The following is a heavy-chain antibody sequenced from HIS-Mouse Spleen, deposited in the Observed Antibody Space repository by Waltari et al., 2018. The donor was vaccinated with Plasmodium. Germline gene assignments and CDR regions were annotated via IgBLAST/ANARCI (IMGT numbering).Heavy chain of an antibody. CDR2: IDWDDDK. J-gene: IGHJ6*02. D-gene: IGHD6-6*01. CDR3: ARTTYSSSSAKYYYYGMDV. V-gene: IGHV2-70*15. CDR1: GFSLSTSGMC. Sequence: QVTLRASGPALVKPTQTLTLTCTFSGFSLSTSGMCVRWIRQPPGKALEWLARIDWDDDKYYSTSLKTRLTISKDTSKNQVVLTMTNMDPVDTATYYCARTTYSSSSAKYYYYGMDVWGQGTTVTVSS.